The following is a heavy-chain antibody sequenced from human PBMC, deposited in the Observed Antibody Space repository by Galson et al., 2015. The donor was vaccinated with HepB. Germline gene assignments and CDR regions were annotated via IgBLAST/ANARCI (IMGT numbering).Heavy chain of an antibody. V-gene: IGHV1-8*01. D-gene: IGHD5-18*01. CDR2: MNPNSGNT. Sequence: SVKVSCKASGYTFTSYDINWVRQATGQGLEWMGWMNPNSGNTGYAQKFQGRVTMTRNTSISTAYMELSSLRSEDTAVYYCARGRWIQLWLRSYYYYYMDVWGKGTTVTVSS. J-gene: IGHJ6*03. CDR1: GYTFTSYD. CDR3: ARGRWIQLWLRSYYYYYMDV.